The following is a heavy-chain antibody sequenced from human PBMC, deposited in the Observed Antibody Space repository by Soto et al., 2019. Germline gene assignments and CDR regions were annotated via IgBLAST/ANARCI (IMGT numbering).Heavy chain of an antibody. D-gene: IGHD6-13*01. CDR3: AHEAGLHCSWDGGCFYH. CDR2: IYWDDDK. V-gene: IGHV2-5*02. J-gene: IGHJ4*02. Sequence: QITLKESGPTRVRPTQTLTLTCTFSGFSLSTRGVGVGWIRQPPGKALEWLAFIYWDDDKRYSPSLRSRLTITKHTSRKQVLLTMTRMHRVDTDSYFHAHEAGLHCSWDGGCFYHWGVGTLVTV. CDR1: GFSLSTRGVG.